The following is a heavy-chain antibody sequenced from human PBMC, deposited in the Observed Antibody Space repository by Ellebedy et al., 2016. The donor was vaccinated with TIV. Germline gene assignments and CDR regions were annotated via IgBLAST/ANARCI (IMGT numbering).Heavy chain of an antibody. J-gene: IGHJ4*02. V-gene: IGHV4-39*01. CDR3: ARVPWEEWLLYRYNDQNFDY. CDR2: IYYSGST. Sequence: SETLSLXCTVSGGSVSSRSYYWGWIRQPPGKGLAWIGSIYYSGSTYYNPSLKSRVTISVDTSKNQFSLKLSSVTAADTAVYYCARVPWEEWLLYRYNDQNFDYWGQGTLVTVSS. CDR1: GGSVSSRSYY. D-gene: IGHD3-3*01.